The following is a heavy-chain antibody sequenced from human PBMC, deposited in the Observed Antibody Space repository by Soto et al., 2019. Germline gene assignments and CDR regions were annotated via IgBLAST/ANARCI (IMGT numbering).Heavy chain of an antibody. D-gene: IGHD2-21*02. CDR1: GYTFTSYD. CDR2: MNPNSGNT. J-gene: IGHJ4*02. Sequence: ASVKVSCKASGYTFTSYDINWVLQATGQGLEWMGWMNPNSGNTGYAQKFQGRVTMTRDTLMSTAYMELSGLTSEDTAVYHCASETAAYDYWGLGTLVTVSS. CDR3: ASETAAYDY. V-gene: IGHV1-8*01.